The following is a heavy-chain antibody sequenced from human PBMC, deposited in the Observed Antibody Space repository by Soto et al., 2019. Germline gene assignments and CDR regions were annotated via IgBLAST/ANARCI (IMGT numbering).Heavy chain of an antibody. D-gene: IGHD5-12*01. CDR1: GGSISSINW. CDR3: ARGGGPDIAYGMDV. Sequence: SETLSLTCDVSGGSISSINWWSWVRQPPGKGLKWIGEIYHSGSTTYDPSLKSRVTISVDKSKNQFSLKLKSVTAADTAIYYCARGGGPDIAYGMDVWGQGTTVTVSS. CDR2: IYHSGST. V-gene: IGHV4-4*02. J-gene: IGHJ6*02.